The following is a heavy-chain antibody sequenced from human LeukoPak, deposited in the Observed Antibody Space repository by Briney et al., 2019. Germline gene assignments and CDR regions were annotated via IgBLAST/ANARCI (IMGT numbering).Heavy chain of an antibody. CDR3: ARGSYYSPYHFDY. CDR2: IYYSGST. CDR1: GGSLRSSNYY. V-gene: IGHV4-39*01. J-gene: IGHJ4*02. D-gene: IGHD4-11*01. Sequence: SETLSLTCTVSGGSLRSSNYYWGWIRQPPGKGLEWIGSIYYSGSTYYNPSLKSRVTISVDTSKNEFSLKLSSVTAADTAVYYCARGSYYSPYHFDYWGQGTLVTVSS.